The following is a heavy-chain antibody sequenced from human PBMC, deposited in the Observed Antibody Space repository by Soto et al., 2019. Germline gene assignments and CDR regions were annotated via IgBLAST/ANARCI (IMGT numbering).Heavy chain of an antibody. CDR1: GGSIRNVY. CDR2: IFHSGNA. V-gene: IGHV4-59*01. J-gene: IGHJ4*01. CDR3: ARAHAPTLPFDF. D-gene: IGHD2-15*01. Sequence: SETLSLTCTVSGGSIRNVYWSWIRQPPGKGLEWIGFIFHSGNAKYNPSLKSRVTMSVDTSKNQFSLSLDSVTAADTAVYFCARAHAPTLPFDFWGQGTLVTVSS.